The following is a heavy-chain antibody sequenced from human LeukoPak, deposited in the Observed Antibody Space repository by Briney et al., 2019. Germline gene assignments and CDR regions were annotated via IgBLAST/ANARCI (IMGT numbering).Heavy chain of an antibody. D-gene: IGHD4-17*01. CDR2: IYHSGST. Sequence: SETLSLTCAVYGGSFSGYSWSWIRQPPGKGLEWIGYIYHSGSTYYNPSLKSRVTISVDRSKNQFSLKLSSVTAADTAVYYCAREGDYGALDYWGQGTLVTVSS. CDR3: AREGDYGALDY. J-gene: IGHJ4*02. V-gene: IGHV4-30-2*01. CDR1: GGSFSGYS.